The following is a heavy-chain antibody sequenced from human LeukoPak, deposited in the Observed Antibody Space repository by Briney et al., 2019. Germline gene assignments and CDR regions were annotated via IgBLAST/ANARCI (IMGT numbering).Heavy chain of an antibody. CDR2: INPNSGGT. J-gene: IGHJ5*02. V-gene: IGHV1-2*02. D-gene: IGHD5-18*01. CDR1: GYTFTGYY. CDR3: ARDFRAAMVSDWFDP. Sequence: ASVKVSCKASGYTFTGYYMHWVRQAPGQGLEWLGWINPNSGGTNYAQKFQGRVTMTRDTSISTAYMELSRLRSDDTAVYYCARDFRAAMVSDWFDPWGQGTLVTVSS.